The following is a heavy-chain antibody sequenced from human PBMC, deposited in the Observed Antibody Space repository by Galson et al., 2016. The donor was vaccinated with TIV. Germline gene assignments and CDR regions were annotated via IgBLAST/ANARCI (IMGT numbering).Heavy chain of an antibody. CDR2: RSGDNGNT. Sequence: SVKVSCKASGFSFSSYDVTWVRQAPGQGLEWMGWRSGDNGNTNYPHHLQGRVTMTIDTSTTTAYKELRNLISDDTAVYYWTRGDGDGDYYYLLDVCGQGTTVSVS. CDR1: GFSFSSYD. D-gene: IGHD4-17*01. J-gene: IGHJ6*02. V-gene: IGHV1-18*01. CDR3: TRGDGDGDYYYLLDV.